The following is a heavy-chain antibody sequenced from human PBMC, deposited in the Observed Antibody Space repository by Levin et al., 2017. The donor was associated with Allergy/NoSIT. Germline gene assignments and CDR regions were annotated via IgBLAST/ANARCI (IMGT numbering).Heavy chain of an antibody. CDR2: ISSSSSTI. J-gene: IGHJ2*01. CDR1: GFTFSSYS. V-gene: IGHV3-48*01. D-gene: IGHD1-1*01. Sequence: GGSLRLSCAASGFTFSSYSMNWVRQAPGKGLEWVSYISSSSSTIYYADSVKGRFTISRDNAKNSLYLQMNSLRAEDTAVYYCARAVPNWRGWYFDLWGRGTLVTVSS. CDR3: ARAVPNWRGWYFDL.